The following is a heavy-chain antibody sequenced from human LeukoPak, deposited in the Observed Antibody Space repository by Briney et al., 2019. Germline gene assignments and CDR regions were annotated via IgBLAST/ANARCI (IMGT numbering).Heavy chain of an antibody. Sequence: GGSLRLSCTASGFTFGDYAMSWVRQAPGKGLERVGFIRSKAYGGTTEYAASVKGRFTISRDDSKSIAYLQMNSLKTEDTAVYYCTRDYSRLDYDSSGYYGVDYWGQGTLVTVSS. J-gene: IGHJ4*02. CDR2: IRSKAYGGTT. CDR3: TRDYSRLDYDSSGYYGVDY. V-gene: IGHV3-49*04. D-gene: IGHD3-22*01. CDR1: GFTFGDYA.